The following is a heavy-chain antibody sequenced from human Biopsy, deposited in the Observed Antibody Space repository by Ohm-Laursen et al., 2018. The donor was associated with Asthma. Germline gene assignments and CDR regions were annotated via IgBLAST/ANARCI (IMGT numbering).Heavy chain of an antibody. CDR2: ISYDGSNK. CDR3: ARDAWELQKPYAYYFDY. Sequence: SLRLSCAASGFSFSRYGMHWVRQAPGKGLEWVAVISYDGSNKYYADSVKGRFTISRDNSKNTLYLQMNSLRAEDTAVYYCARDAWELQKPYAYYFDYWGQGTLVTVSS. J-gene: IGHJ4*02. CDR1: GFSFSRYG. D-gene: IGHD1-26*01. V-gene: IGHV3-30*03.